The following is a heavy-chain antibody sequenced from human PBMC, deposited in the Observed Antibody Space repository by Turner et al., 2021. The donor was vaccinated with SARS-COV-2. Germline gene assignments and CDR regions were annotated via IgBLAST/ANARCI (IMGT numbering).Heavy chain of an antibody. CDR2: ISDNSFST. Sequence: EVQLLESGGGLVQPGGSLRLSCAASGFPFSNYAMTWVRQAPGTRLEWVSSISDNSFSTYYADSVKGRFTISRDNSRNTLYLQMNGLRAEDTAIYYCAKGRWWFDPWGQGTLVTVSS. CDR3: AKGRWWFDP. J-gene: IGHJ5*02. V-gene: IGHV3-23*01. D-gene: IGHD2-15*01. CDR1: GFPFSNYA.